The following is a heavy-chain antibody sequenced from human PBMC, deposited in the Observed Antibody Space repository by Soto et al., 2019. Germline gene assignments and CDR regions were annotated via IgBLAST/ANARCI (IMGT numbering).Heavy chain of an antibody. V-gene: IGHV4-39*01. CDR2: IYYSGST. CDR3: ARRRPMTAVTTGYWYFDL. J-gene: IGHJ2*01. Sequence: QLQLQESGPGLVKPSETLSLTCTVSGGSISSSSYYWGWIRQPPGKGLEWIGSIYYSGSTYYNPSLKSRVTISVDASKNQFSLKLSSVTAADTAVYYCARRRPMTAVTTGYWYFDLWGRGTLVTVSS. D-gene: IGHD4-17*01. CDR1: GGSISSSSYY.